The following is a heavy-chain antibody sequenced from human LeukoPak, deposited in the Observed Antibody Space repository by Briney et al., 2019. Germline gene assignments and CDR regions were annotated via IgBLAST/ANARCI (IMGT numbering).Heavy chain of an antibody. CDR1: GGSISSYY. D-gene: IGHD1-26*01. CDR3: ARHGTLGSTTYPLDY. V-gene: IGHV4-59*08. Sequence: SQTLSLTCTVSGGSISSYYWSWIRQAPGKGLEWIGNIYYSGSTNYNPSLKSRVTVSVDTSKNQFSLKLSSVTAADTAVYYCARHGTLGSTTYPLDYWGQGTLVTVSS. CDR2: IYYSGST. J-gene: IGHJ4*02.